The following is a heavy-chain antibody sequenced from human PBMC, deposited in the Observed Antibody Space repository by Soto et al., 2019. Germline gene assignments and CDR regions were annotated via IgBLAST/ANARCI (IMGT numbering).Heavy chain of an antibody. CDR2: IWYDGSNK. J-gene: IGHJ3*02. CDR3: AREYIVVVPAAEVSGSGDAFDI. V-gene: IGHV3-33*01. CDR1: GFTFSSYG. D-gene: IGHD2-2*01. Sequence: QVQLVESGGGVVQPGRSLRLSCAASGFTFSSYGMHWVRQAPGKGLEWVAVIWYDGSNKYYADSVKGRFTISRDNSKNTLYLQMNSLRAEDTAVYYCAREYIVVVPAAEVSGSGDAFDIWGQGTMVTVSS.